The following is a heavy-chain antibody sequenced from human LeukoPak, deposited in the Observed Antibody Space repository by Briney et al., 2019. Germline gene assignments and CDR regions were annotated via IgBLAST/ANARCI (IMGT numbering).Heavy chain of an antibody. D-gene: IGHD4-17*01. CDR2: LKSKTDGGTT. V-gene: IGHV3-15*01. CDR3: TTGKYGDYYFDN. Sequence: GGSLRLSCAASGFTFSNAWMTWVRQPPGKGPEWVGRLKSKTDGGTTDYAAPVKGRFTISRDDSKNTLYLQMNSLKTEDTAVYYCTTGKYGDYYFDNWGQGTLVTVSS. CDR1: GFTFSNAW. J-gene: IGHJ4*02.